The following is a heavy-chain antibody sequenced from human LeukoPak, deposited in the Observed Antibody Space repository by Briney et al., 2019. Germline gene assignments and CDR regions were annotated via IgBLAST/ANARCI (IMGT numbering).Heavy chain of an antibody. CDR3: ARASYCSGGSCYTLRGYYYYYMDV. CDR1: GYTFTSYG. CDR2: MNPNSGNT. J-gene: IGHJ6*03. D-gene: IGHD2-15*01. V-gene: IGHV1-8*02. Sequence: ASVKVSCKASGYTFTSYGINWVRQATGQGLEWMGWMNPNSGNTGYAQKFQGRVTMTRNTSISTAYMELSSLRSEDTAVYYCARASYCSGGSCYTLRGYYYYYMDVWGKGTTVTISS.